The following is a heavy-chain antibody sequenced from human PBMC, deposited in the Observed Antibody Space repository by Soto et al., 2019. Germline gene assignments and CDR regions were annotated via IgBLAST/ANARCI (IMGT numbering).Heavy chain of an antibody. V-gene: IGHV4-39*01. J-gene: IGHJ3*02. CDR2: IYYSGST. D-gene: IGHD1-1*01. CDR3: ARRELEPTNDDAFHI. Sequence: SETLSLTCAVSGGSISSSNHYCDWIRQPPGKGPEWIGRIYYSGSTYYNPSLKSRVTISVDTSKHQFSLKLSSVTAADTAVYYCARRELEPTNDDAFHICGQRTIVTVSS. CDR1: GGSISSSNHY.